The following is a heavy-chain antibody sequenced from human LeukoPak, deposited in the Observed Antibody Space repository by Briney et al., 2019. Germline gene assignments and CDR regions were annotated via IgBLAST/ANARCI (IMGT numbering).Heavy chain of an antibody. CDR3: VEGGGWDPTIWFDS. J-gene: IGHJ5*01. V-gene: IGHV3-64*05. Sequence: GGSLRLSCSASGFTFNIYAMHWVRQAPGKGLEYISTISSNGDITYYAESVKGRFTISRDNSKNTAYFQMSSLRAEDTAVYFCVEGGGWDPTIWFDSWGQGTLVTVSS. CDR2: ISSNGDIT. D-gene: IGHD6-19*01. CDR1: GFTFNIYA.